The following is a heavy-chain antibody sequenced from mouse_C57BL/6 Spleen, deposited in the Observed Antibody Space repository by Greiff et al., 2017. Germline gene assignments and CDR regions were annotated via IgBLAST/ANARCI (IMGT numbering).Heavy chain of an antibody. J-gene: IGHJ2*01. D-gene: IGHD2-4*01. V-gene: IGHV1-82*01. CDR3: ASEGYDYAFGD. CDR2: IYPGDGDT. Sequence: QVQLQQSGPELVKPGASVKISCKASGYAFSSSWMTWVKQRPGKGLEWIGRIYPGDGDTNYNGTFKGKATLTADKSSSTVYMHLSSLTSEDSAVYVCASEGYDYAFGDWGQGTTLTVAS. CDR1: GYAFSSSW.